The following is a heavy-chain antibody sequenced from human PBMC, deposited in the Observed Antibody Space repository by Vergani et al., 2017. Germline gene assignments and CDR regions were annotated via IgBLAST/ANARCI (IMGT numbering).Heavy chain of an antibody. CDR3: AKVCCPAKFRWTCGEWSDS. CDR1: GYIFSNYG. Sequence: QIHLVQSGGEVKKPGAPVKVSCKASGYIFSNYGIIWVRQAPGQRLEWMGWVRGYNGDTNYAQKCQCRVTMTKDTSTSTAYMEVRSPRSDDTAVYYCAKVCCPAKFRWTCGEWSDSWGQGTLVTVSS. J-gene: IGHJ5*01. D-gene: IGHD4-23*01. CDR2: VRGYNGDT. V-gene: IGHV1-18*01.